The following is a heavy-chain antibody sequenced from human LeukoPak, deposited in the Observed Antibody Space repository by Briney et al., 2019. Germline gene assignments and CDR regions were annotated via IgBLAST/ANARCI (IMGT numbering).Heavy chain of an antibody. CDR1: SGSFSSSRTY. J-gene: IGHJ4*02. CDR2: IYYSGST. CDR3: ARHLYSGSFGY. Sequence: SETVSLTCSVSSGSFSSSRTYWGWIRQPPGKGLEWIGSIYYSGSTYYNPSLKSRVTISVDTSKNQFSLKLSSVTAADTAVYHCARHLYSGSFGYWGQGTLVTVSS. D-gene: IGHD1-26*01. V-gene: IGHV4-39*01.